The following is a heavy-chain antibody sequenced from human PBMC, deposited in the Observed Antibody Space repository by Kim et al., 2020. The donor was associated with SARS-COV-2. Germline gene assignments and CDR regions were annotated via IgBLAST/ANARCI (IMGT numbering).Heavy chain of an antibody. CDR3: AGGTMVRGLFWFDP. Sequence: SPSFQGQVTISADKSISTAYLQWSSLKASDTAMYYCAGGTMVRGLFWFDPWGQGTLVTVSS. V-gene: IGHV5-51*01. J-gene: IGHJ5*02. D-gene: IGHD3-10*01.